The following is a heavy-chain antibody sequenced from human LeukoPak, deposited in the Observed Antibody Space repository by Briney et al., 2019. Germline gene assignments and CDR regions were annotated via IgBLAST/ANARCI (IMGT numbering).Heavy chain of an antibody. J-gene: IGHJ4*02. Sequence: GASVKVSCKASGYTFTGYYMHWVRQAPGQGLEWMGWINPNSGGTNYAQKFQGRVTMTRDTSISTAYVELSRLRSDDTAVYYCAREGTDYGDYDTLDYWGQGTLVTVSS. D-gene: IGHD4-17*01. V-gene: IGHV1-2*02. CDR3: AREGTDYGDYDTLDY. CDR1: GYTFTGYY. CDR2: INPNSGGT.